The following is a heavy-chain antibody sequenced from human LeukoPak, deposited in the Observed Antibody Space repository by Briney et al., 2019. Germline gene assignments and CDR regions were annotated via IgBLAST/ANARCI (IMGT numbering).Heavy chain of an antibody. CDR2: IIVYNGNT. Sequence: ASVKVSCKASGYTFTSYSISRVRPAPGQGLEWMGWIIVYNGNTNYAQTLQGRVTMTTDTSTSTAYMYLRSLRSHDTAVYYCAREDRYGDYRVGYYYDYMDVWDEGTTVTVSS. CDR1: GYTFTSYS. V-gene: IGHV1-18*01. D-gene: IGHD4-17*01. J-gene: IGHJ6*03. CDR3: AREDRYGDYRVGYYYDYMDV.